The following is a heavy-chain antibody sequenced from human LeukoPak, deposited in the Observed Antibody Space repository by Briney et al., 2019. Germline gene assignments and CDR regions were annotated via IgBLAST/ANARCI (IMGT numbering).Heavy chain of an antibody. CDR2: ISYDGSTK. CDR3: FSGSDY. CDR1: GFTFGDYA. V-gene: IGHV3-30*04. J-gene: IGHJ4*02. D-gene: IGHD1-26*01. Sequence: GGSLRLSCTASGFTFGDYAMSWVRQAPGKGLEWVAVISYDGSTKYYADSVKGRFTISRDNSKNTLYLQMNSLRPEDTAVYYCFSGSDYWGQGTLVTVSS.